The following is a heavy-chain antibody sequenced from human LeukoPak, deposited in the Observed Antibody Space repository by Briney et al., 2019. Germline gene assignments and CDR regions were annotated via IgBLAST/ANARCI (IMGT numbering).Heavy chain of an antibody. V-gene: IGHV3-30*03. Sequence: GRSLRLSCAASGFTFSSYGMYWVRQAPGKGLEWVAVISYDGGKIYYAESVKGRFIISRDKPENTLYLQMNSLRAEDTAVYYCARSVLTGYPYYYYGMDVWGQGTTVTVSS. D-gene: IGHD3-9*01. CDR3: ARSVLTGYPYYYYGMDV. CDR1: GFTFSSYG. CDR2: ISYDGGKI. J-gene: IGHJ6*02.